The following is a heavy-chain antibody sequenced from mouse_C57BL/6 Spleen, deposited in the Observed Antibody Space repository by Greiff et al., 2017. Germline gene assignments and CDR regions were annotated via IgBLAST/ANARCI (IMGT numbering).Heavy chain of an antibody. CDR1: GYSFTGYY. V-gene: IGHV1-31*01. CDR2: IYPYTGVS. Sequence: VHVKQSGPELVKPGASVKISCKASGYSFTGYYMHWVKQSPGHILDWIGYIYPYTGVSSYNQKFKGKATLTVDKSSSTAYMELRSLTSEDSAVYFCAIGEGYYGNREAMDYWGQGSSVTVSS. D-gene: IGHD2-1*01. J-gene: IGHJ4*01. CDR3: AIGEGYYGNREAMDY.